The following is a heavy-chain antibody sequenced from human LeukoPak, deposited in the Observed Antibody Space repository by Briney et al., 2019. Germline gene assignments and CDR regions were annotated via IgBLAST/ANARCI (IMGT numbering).Heavy chain of an antibody. CDR3: ARDRSGSSGLEYYYYYGMDV. D-gene: IGHD3-22*01. CDR2: IYYSGST. V-gene: IGHV4-59*01. Sequence: SETLSLTCTVSGGSISSYYWSWIRQPPGKGLEWIGYIYYSGSTNYNPSLKSRVTISVDTSKNHFSLKLSSVTAADTAVYYRARDRSGSSGLEYYYYYGMDVWGQGTTGTVSS. J-gene: IGHJ6*02. CDR1: GGSISSYY.